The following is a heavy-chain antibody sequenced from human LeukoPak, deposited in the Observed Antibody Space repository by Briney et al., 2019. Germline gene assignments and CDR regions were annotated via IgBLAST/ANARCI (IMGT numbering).Heavy chain of an antibody. J-gene: IGHJ4*02. CDR2: INPNSGGT. CDR3: ARTEQRPGLSRDY. CDR1: GYTFTGYY. V-gene: IGHV1-2*02. D-gene: IGHD6-25*01. Sequence: ASVKVSCKASGYTFTGYYMHWVRQAPGQGLEWMGWINPNSGGTNYAQKFQGRVTMTRDTSISTAYMELRSLRSDDTAVYYCARTEQRPGLSRDYWGQGTLVTVSS.